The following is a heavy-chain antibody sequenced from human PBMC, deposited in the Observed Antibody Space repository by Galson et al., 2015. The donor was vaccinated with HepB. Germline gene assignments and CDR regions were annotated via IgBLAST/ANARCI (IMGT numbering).Heavy chain of an antibody. CDR3: ARDLSSIVVVVAATPPPYKYGMDV. V-gene: IGHV3-30-3*01. D-gene: IGHD2-15*01. CDR1: GFTFSTYA. J-gene: IGHJ6*02. CDR2: ISYDGSNK. Sequence: SLRLSCATSGFTFSTYAMHWVRQAPGKGLEWVAIISYDGSNKYYADSVKGRFTISRDNSKNTLFLQMNSLRTEDTAVYYCARDLSSIVVVVAATPPPYKYGMDVWGQGTTVTVSS.